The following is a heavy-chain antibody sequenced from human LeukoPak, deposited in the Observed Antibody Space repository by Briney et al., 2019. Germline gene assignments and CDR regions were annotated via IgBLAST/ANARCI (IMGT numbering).Heavy chain of an antibody. D-gene: IGHD1-26*01. V-gene: IGHV3-7*01. CDR2: IKEDESAK. J-gene: IGHJ4*02. CDR3: ARDVGGSLDY. Sequence: GGSLRLSCAASGFTFSTYWMAWVRQAPGKGLEWVANIKEDESAKHQADSVKGRFTIFRDNAQNSVYLQMSSLRGEDAAVYYCARDVGGSLDYWGQGTLVTVPS. CDR1: GFTFSTYW.